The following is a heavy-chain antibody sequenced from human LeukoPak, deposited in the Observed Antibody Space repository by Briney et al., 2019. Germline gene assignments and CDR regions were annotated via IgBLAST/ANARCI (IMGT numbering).Heavy chain of an antibody. CDR1: GFTFSSYA. CDR3: ASTPILRYFDWLV. J-gene: IGHJ4*02. Sequence: GGSLRLSCAASGFTFSSYAMHWVRQAPGKGLEWVAVISSDGSNKYYADSMKGRFTISRDNSKNALYLQMNSLRGEDTAVYYCASTPILRYFDWLVWGQGTLVTVSS. CDR2: ISSDGSNK. V-gene: IGHV3-30*04. D-gene: IGHD3-9*01.